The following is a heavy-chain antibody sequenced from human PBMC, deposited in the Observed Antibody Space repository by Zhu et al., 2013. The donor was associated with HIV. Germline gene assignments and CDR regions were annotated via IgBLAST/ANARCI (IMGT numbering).Heavy chain of an antibody. CDR3: ARGQWELPLLHEY. J-gene: IGHJ4*02. CDR2: VNPSGGAS. Sequence: QLVQSGTEVKKPGASVKISCKTSGYTFSDYYVHWVRQAPGQGLEWLGMVNPSGGASIYGQSFQDKITLTAATSTATVYMVLSSLTSEDTAVYYCARGQWELPLLHEYWGQGTLVTVSS. CDR1: GYTFSDYY. D-gene: IGHD1-26*01. V-gene: IGHV1-46*01.